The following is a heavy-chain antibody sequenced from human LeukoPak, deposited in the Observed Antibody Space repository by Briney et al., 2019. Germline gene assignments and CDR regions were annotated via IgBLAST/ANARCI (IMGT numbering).Heavy chain of an antibody. D-gene: IGHD2/OR15-2a*01. Sequence: GGSLRLSCAASGFTFSSYAMSWVRQAPGKGLEWVSAISGSGGSTYYADSVKGPFTISRDNSNNTLYLQMNSLRAEDTAVCYCARDTFGSIDCGGEGILVTVSS. J-gene: IGHJ4*02. CDR3: ARDTFGSIDC. CDR2: ISGSGGST. CDR1: GFTFSSYA. V-gene: IGHV3-23*01.